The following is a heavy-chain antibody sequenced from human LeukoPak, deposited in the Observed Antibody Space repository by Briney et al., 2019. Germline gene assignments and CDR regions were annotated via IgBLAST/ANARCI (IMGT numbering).Heavy chain of an antibody. CDR1: GFPFSSYW. CDR3: SRSQFDY. J-gene: IGHJ4*02. V-gene: IGHV3-74*03. CDR2: ISGDGTIT. Sequence: GGSLRLSCEPSGFPFSSYWMLWVRQAPGKGLVWVSRISGDGTITTYADFVRGRFTISRDNTKNILYLQMNSLKVEDTAIYYCSRSQFDYWGQGVLVTVSS.